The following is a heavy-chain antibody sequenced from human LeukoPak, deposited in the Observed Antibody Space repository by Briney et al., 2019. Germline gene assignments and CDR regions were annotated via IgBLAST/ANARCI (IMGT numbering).Heavy chain of an antibody. J-gene: IGHJ4*02. D-gene: IGHD3-22*01. CDR1: GFTFSNAW. V-gene: IGHV3-15*01. Sequence: GGSLRLSCAASGFTFSNAWMRWVRQAPGRGLEWVGRIKSKTDGGTTDYAAPVKGRFTISRDDSKNTLYLQMNSLKTEDTAVYYCTHYYGSSGSHHDYWGQGTLVTVSS. CDR2: IKSKTDGGTT. CDR3: THYYGSSGSHHDY.